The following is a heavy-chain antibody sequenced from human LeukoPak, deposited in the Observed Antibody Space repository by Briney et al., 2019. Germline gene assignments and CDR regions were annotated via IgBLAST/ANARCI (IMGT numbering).Heavy chain of an antibody. CDR2: IYSGGSA. V-gene: IGHV3-53*01. CDR1: GFTVSSNY. J-gene: IGHJ6*02. Sequence: GGSLRLSCAASGFTVSSNYMSWVRQAPGKGLEWVSVIYSGGSAYYADSVKGRFTISRDNSKNTLYLQMNSLRAEDTAVYYCARSRITMVRAFYGMDVWGQGTTVTVSS. D-gene: IGHD3-10*01. CDR3: ARSRITMVRAFYGMDV.